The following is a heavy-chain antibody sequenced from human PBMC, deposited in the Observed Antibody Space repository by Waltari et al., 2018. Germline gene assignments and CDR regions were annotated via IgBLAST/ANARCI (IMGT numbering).Heavy chain of an antibody. J-gene: IGHJ4*02. D-gene: IGHD6-13*01. Sequence: QVQLVQSGAEVKKPGASVKVSCKASGYTFTGYYMHWVRQAPGQGLEWMGWINPTSGGTNHAQKLQCRVTMTRDTSISTAYMELSRLRSDDTAVYYCARARRAAAGTVFDYWGQGTLVTVSS. V-gene: IGHV1-2*02. CDR1: GYTFTGYY. CDR2: INPTSGGT. CDR3: ARARRAAAGTVFDY.